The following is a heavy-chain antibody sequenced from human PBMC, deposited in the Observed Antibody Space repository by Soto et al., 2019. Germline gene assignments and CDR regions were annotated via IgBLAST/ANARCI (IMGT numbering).Heavy chain of an antibody. Sequence: QVQLVESGGGVVQPGRSLRLSCAASGFTFSNYGMHWVRQAPGKGLEWVAVISYDGSNKYYADSVKGRFTISRDNSKNTLYLQMNSLRVEDTGMYYGAKNPGYNSGWYYIDYWGQGTLVTVSS. V-gene: IGHV3-30*18. CDR3: AKNPGYNSGWYYIDY. CDR2: ISYDGSNK. J-gene: IGHJ4*02. D-gene: IGHD6-19*01. CDR1: GFTFSNYG.